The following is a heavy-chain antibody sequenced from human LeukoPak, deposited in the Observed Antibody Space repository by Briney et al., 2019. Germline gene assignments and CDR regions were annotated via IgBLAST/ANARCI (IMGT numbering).Heavy chain of an antibody. CDR2: LSGGGDSI. CDR1: GFIFSSKG. J-gene: IGHJ4*02. D-gene: IGHD6-13*01. V-gene: IGHV3-23*01. Sequence: GGSLRLSCAASGFIFSSKGMSWVRQAPGKGLEWVSALSGGGDSIYYADSVKGRFTISRDNSKNTLYLQMNSLRAEDTGVYYCAKGGVIAIAGRDYWGQGTLVTVSS. CDR3: AKGGVIAIAGRDY.